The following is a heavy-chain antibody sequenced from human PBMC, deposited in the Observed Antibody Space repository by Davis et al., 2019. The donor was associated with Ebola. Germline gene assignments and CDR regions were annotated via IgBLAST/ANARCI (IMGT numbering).Heavy chain of an antibody. V-gene: IGHV3-30*18. CDR3: AKGAVTGTLDAFDI. CDR2: ISYDGSNK. D-gene: IGHD1-7*01. Sequence: GGSLRLSCAASGFTFSSYGMHWVRQAPGKGLEWVAVISYDGSNKYYADSVKGRFTISRDNSKNTLYLQMNSLRAEDTAVYYCAKGAVTGTLDAFDIWGQGTMVTVSS. J-gene: IGHJ3*02. CDR1: GFTFSSYG.